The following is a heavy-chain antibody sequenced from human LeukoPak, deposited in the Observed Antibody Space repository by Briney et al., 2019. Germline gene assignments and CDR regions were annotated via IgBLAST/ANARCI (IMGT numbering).Heavy chain of an antibody. J-gene: IGHJ4*02. CDR2: IPTDDNPT. Sequence: GGSLRLSCAASGFVFSNFVMHWVRQAPGKGLVWVSRIPTDDNPTNYADFVQGRFTISRDNAKNSLFLQMNNLRAEDTAVYYCSKRGAYYFDYWGQGTLVTVSS. V-gene: IGHV3-74*01. CDR1: GFVFSNFV. D-gene: IGHD1-26*01. CDR3: SKRGAYYFDY.